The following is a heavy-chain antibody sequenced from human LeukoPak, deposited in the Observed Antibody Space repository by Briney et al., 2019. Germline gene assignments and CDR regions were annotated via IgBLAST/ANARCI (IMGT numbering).Heavy chain of an antibody. CDR3: ATDSSGWTQYDY. Sequence: ASVKVSCKVSGYTLTELSMHWVRQAPGKGLEWMGGFDPEDGETIYAQKFQGRVTMTEETSTDTAYMELSSLRSEDTAVYYCATDSSGWTQYDYWGQGTLVTVSS. D-gene: IGHD6-19*01. CDR2: FDPEDGET. V-gene: IGHV1-24*01. CDR1: GYTLTELS. J-gene: IGHJ4*02.